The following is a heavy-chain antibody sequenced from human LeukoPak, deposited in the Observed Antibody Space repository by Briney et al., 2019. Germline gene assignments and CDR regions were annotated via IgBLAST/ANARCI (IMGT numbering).Heavy chain of an antibody. CDR3: ARDRWTMVRGVILH. CDR2: ISYDGSNK. Sequence: GRSLRLSCAASGFTFSSYAMHWVRQAPGKGLEWVAVISYDGSNKYYADSVKGRFTISRDNSKNTLYLQMNSLSAEDTAVYYCARDRWTMVRGVILHWGQGTLVTVSS. V-gene: IGHV3-30-3*01. J-gene: IGHJ4*02. D-gene: IGHD3-10*01. CDR1: GFTFSSYA.